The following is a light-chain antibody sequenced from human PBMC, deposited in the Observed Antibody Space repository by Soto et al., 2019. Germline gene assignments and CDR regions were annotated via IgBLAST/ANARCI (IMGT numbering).Light chain of an antibody. CDR2: AAS. V-gene: IGKV1-9*01. CDR1: QGISTY. Sequence: DIPLTQSPSFLSASVGDRVTITCRASQGISTYLAWHQQRAGKAPKLLIHAASTLQSGVPSRFSGNGSGTEFTLTISSLQPEDFATYYCQQFHSYPLTFGGGTKVEIK. J-gene: IGKJ4*01. CDR3: QQFHSYPLT.